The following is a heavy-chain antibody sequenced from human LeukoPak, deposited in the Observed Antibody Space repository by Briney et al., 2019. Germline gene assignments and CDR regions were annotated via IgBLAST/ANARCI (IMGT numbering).Heavy chain of an antibody. CDR3: AREVAYYFDY. J-gene: IGHJ4*02. CDR2: IIPIFGTA. V-gene: IGHV1-69*06. CDR1: GGTISSYA. Sequence: ASVKVSCKASGGTISSYAISWVRPAPGQGLEWMGGIIPIFGTANYAQKFQGRVTITADKSTSTAYMELSSLRSEDTAVYYCAREVAYYFDYWGQGTLVTVSS.